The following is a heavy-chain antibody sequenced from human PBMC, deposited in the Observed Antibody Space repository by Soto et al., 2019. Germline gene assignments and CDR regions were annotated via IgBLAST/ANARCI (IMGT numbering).Heavy chain of an antibody. V-gene: IGHV3-9*01. Sequence: LRLSCAASGFTFGDYAMHWVRQVPGKGLEWVSGFKWNSGDVGYADSVKGRFTISRDNAKNSLYLQMNSLRPEDTAVYYCAKDRSSGSPYYGMDFWGQGTMVTVSS. CDR1: GFTFGDYA. CDR3: AKDRSSGSPYYGMDF. J-gene: IGHJ6*02. D-gene: IGHD3-10*01. CDR2: FKWNSGDV.